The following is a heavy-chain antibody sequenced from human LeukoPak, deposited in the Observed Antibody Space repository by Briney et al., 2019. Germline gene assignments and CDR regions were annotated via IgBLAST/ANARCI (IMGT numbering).Heavy chain of an antibody. CDR2: TYYRSKWYN. V-gene: IGHV6-1*01. J-gene: IGHJ5*02. CDR3: ARDSPNRFAYCSGGSCSGWFDP. Sequence: SQTLSLTCAISGDSVSSNSAAWNWIRQSPSRGLEWLVRTYYRSKWYNDYAVSVKSRITINPDTSKNQFSLQLNSVTPEDTAVYYCARDSPNRFAYCSGGSCSGWFDPWGQGTLVTVSS. D-gene: IGHD2-15*01. CDR1: GDSVSSNSAA.